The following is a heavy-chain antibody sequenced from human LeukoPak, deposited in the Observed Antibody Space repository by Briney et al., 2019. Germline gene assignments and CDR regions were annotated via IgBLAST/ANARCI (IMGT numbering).Heavy chain of an antibody. V-gene: IGHV1-18*01. Sequence: ASVKVSCKASGYTFINYGISWVRQAPGQGLEWMGWISVYKGDTNYAQKFQGRVTMTTDKSTSTAYMELRSLRSDDTAVYFCARERSNSDVWGQGTTVTVSS. J-gene: IGHJ6*02. CDR3: ARERSNSDV. CDR2: ISVYKGDT. CDR1: GYTFINYG. D-gene: IGHD2-15*01.